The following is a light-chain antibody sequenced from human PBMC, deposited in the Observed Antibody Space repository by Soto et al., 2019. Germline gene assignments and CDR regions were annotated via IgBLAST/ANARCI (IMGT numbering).Light chain of an antibody. Sequence: EIVLTQSPGTLSLSPGERATLSCRASQSVSSNYLSWYQQRPGQAPRLLIYGASNRATDIPDRFSGSGSGTEFTLTISRVEPEDFAVYYCQQHGSSPITFGQGTRLEIK. CDR2: GAS. V-gene: IGKV3-20*01. CDR1: QSVSSNY. CDR3: QQHGSSPIT. J-gene: IGKJ5*01.